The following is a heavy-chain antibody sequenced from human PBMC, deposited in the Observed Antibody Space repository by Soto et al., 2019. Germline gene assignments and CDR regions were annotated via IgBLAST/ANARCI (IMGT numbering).Heavy chain of an antibody. J-gene: IGHJ6*02. CDR2: IIPIFGTA. CDR1: GGTFTSYA. Sequence: QVQLVQSGAEVKKPGSSVNVSCTASGGTFTSYAISWVRQAPGPGHEWMGGIIPIFGTANYAQKFQGRVTITADEYTSTAYMELSSLRSEDTAVYYCARGVGVRGVIEWYYYYGMDVWGQGTTVTVSS. D-gene: IGHD3-10*01. CDR3: ARGVGVRGVIEWYYYYGMDV. V-gene: IGHV1-69*01.